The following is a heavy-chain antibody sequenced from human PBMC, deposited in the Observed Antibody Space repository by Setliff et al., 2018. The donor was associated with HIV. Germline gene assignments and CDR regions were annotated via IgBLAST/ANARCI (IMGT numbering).Heavy chain of an antibody. J-gene: IGHJ4*02. V-gene: IGHV4-4*09. CDR1: GGSISSYY. CDR2: IYTSGST. Sequence: SETLSLTCTVSGGSISSYYWSWIRQPPGKGLEWIGYIYTSGSTNYNPSLKSRVTISLDTSKNQFSLKLSSLTAADTAVYYCARLIHTGLLYFDFWGLGTLVTSPQ. D-gene: IGHD2-8*02. CDR3: ARLIHTGLLYFDF.